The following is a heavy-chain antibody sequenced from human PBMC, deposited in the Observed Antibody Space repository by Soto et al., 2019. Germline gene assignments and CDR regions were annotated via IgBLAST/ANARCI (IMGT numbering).Heavy chain of an antibody. V-gene: IGHV3-23*01. Sequence: EVQLLESGGGLVQPGGSLRLSCAASGFTFSSYAMSWVRQAPGKGLEWVSANSGSGGSTYYADSVKGRFTISRDNSKNTLYLQMNSLRAEDTAVYYCANDGMVYASLNAPFDYWGQGTLVTVSS. D-gene: IGHD2-8*01. J-gene: IGHJ4*02. CDR3: ANDGMVYASLNAPFDY. CDR2: NSGSGGST. CDR1: GFTFSSYA.